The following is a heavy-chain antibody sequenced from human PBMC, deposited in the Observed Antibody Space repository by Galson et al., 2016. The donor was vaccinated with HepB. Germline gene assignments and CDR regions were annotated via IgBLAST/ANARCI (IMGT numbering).Heavy chain of an antibody. CDR3: ARDPMATRYYYYGMDV. CDR2: ISDSGAGT. J-gene: IGHJ6*02. V-gene: IGHV3-23*01. Sequence: SLRLSCAASGFTFSNYALSWVRQAPGKGLEWVSAISDSGAGTYYADSVKGRFTISRDNSKSTLYLEMNSLRAEDTAVYYCARDPMATRYYYYGMDVWGQGTTVTVSS. CDR1: GFTFSNYA. D-gene: IGHD5-24*01.